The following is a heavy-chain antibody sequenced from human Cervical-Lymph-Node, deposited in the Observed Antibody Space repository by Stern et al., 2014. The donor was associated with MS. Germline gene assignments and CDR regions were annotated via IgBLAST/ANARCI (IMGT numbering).Heavy chain of an antibody. CDR3: ARMMQHLAGDAFDV. J-gene: IGHJ3*01. CDR2: ICSNDEK. Sequence: QITLKESGPVLAKPTETLTLTCTVSGFSLSNARMGVSWIRQPPGKALEWLAHICSNDEKSYSTSLKGRLTISKDTSKRQVVLTMTHMDPVDTATYYCARMMQHLAGDAFDVWGQGTMVTVSS. V-gene: IGHV2-26*01. CDR1: GFSLSNARMG.